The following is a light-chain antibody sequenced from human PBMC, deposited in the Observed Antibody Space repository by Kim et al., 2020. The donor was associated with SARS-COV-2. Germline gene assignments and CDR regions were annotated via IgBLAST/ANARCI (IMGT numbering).Light chain of an antibody. J-gene: IGKJ2*01. V-gene: IGKV1-5*01. CDR2: DAS. Sequence: SASVGDRVTIACRASQSISSWLAWYQQKPGKAPKLLMYDASSLESGVPSRFSGSGSGTEFTLAISNLQPDDFATYYCQQYNSFLYTFGQGTKLEI. CDR1: QSISSW. CDR3: QQYNSFLYT.